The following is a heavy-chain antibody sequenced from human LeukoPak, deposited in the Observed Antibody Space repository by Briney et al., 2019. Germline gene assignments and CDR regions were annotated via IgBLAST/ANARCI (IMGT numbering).Heavy chain of an antibody. CDR2: IYPADSDT. J-gene: IGHJ6*03. Sequence: GESLKISCKGSGYSFTNYWIGWVRQMPGKGLEWMGIIYPADSDTRYSPSFQGQVTISADKSISTAYLQWSSLKASDTAMYYCARVPYSYGFLGYYYMDVWGKGTTVTVSS. CDR3: ARVPYSYGFLGYYYMDV. V-gene: IGHV5-51*01. CDR1: GYSFTNYW. D-gene: IGHD5-18*01.